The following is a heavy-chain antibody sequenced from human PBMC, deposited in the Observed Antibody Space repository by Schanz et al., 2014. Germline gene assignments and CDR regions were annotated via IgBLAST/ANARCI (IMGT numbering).Heavy chain of an antibody. D-gene: IGHD3-22*01. CDR3: ARVHHYDPSGWGYFDY. CDR2: IYSGIGA. V-gene: IGHV3-66*01. J-gene: IGHJ4*02. CDR1: GFTVSSNH. Sequence: DVQLLESGGGLVQPGGSLRLSCAVSGFTVSSNHMSWVRQAPGKGLEWVSVIYSGIGAYYADSVKDRFTVSRDNSKNTVYLQMNRLRAEDTAVYYCARVHHYDPSGWGYFDYWGQGALVTVSS.